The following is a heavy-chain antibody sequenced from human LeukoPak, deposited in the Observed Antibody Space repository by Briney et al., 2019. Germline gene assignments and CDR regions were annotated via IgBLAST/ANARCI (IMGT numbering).Heavy chain of an antibody. D-gene: IGHD3-10*01. V-gene: IGHV4-30-2*01. J-gene: IGHJ3*02. Sequence: PSQTLSLTCTVSGGSISSGAYYWSWIRQPPGKGLEWIGYINHSGTTHYNPSLKSRVTISLDTSKTQFSLKMTSLTVADTAVYYCARLAMVRGLDIWGQGTMVIVSS. CDR2: INHSGTT. CDR3: ARLAMVRGLDI. CDR1: GGSISSGAYY.